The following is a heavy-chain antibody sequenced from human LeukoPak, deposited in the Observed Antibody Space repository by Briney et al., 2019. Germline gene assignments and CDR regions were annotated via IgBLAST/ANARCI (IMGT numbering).Heavy chain of an antibody. J-gene: IGHJ3*02. CDR3: ATWGYGDFVDAYDI. Sequence: KTGGSLRLSCAASRFTFSSYAMSWVSQAPGKGLEWVSAISGSGGSTYYADSVKGRFTISRDNSKNTLYLQMNSLRAEDTAVYYCATWGYGDFVDAYDIWGQGTMVTVSS. CDR1: RFTFSSYA. V-gene: IGHV3-23*01. D-gene: IGHD4-17*01. CDR2: ISGSGGST.